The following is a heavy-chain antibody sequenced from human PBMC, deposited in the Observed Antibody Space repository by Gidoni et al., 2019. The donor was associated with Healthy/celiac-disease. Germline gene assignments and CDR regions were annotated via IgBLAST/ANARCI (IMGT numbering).Heavy chain of an antibody. D-gene: IGHD3-16*02. CDR1: GYTFTSYY. CDR3: AREYYDYIWGSYRYGWFDP. CDR2: INPSGGST. Sequence: QVQLVQSGAEVKKPGASVQVSCQAPGYTFTSYYMHWGRQAPGQGREWRGIINPSGGSTSYAQKFQGRVTMTRDTSTITVYMELSSLRSEDTAVDYCAREYYDYIWGSYRYGWFDPWGQGTLVTVSA. V-gene: IGHV1-46*01. J-gene: IGHJ5*02.